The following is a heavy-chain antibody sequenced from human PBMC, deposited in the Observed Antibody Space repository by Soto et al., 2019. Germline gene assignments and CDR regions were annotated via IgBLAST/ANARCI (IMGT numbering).Heavy chain of an antibody. CDR3: AKDYEAGFSSGWSGYDY. J-gene: IGHJ4*02. Sequence: EVQLLESGGGLVQPGGSLRLSCAASGFTFSTYAMSWVRQAPGKGLEWVSGISGGSDSTHYADTVKGRFTISRDNSKNTLYLQMNSLRAEDTAVYYCAKDYEAGFSSGWSGYDYWGQGTLVIVSS. D-gene: IGHD6-19*01. V-gene: IGHV3-23*01. CDR2: ISGGSDST. CDR1: GFTFSTYA.